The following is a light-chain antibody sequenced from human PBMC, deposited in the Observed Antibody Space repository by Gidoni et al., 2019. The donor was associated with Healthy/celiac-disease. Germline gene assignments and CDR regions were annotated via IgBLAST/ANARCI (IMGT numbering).Light chain of an antibody. CDR2: AAS. Sequence: IQITQSPSSLSASVGDRVTITCRASQSISSYLNWYQQKPGKAPKRLIYAASSLQSGVASRVSGSGSGTDFTLTISSLQPEEFATYYCQQSYSTPYTFGQGTKLEIK. CDR1: QSISSY. CDR3: QQSYSTPYT. J-gene: IGKJ2*01. V-gene: IGKV1-39*01.